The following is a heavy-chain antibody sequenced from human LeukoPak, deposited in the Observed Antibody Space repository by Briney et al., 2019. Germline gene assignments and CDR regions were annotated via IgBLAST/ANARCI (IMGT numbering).Heavy chain of an antibody. Sequence: ASVKVSCKASGYTFTGYYMHWVRQAPGQGLEWMGWINPNSGGTNYAQKFQGWVTMTRDTSISTAYMELSRLRSDDTAVYYCARDGLGELLSWFDPWGQGTLVTVSS. V-gene: IGHV1-2*04. CDR2: INPNSGGT. J-gene: IGHJ5*02. CDR1: GYTFTGYY. D-gene: IGHD3-10*01. CDR3: ARDGLGELLSWFDP.